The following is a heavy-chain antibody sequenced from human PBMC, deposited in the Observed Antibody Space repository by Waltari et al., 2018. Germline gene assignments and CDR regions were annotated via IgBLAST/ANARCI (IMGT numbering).Heavy chain of an antibody. Sequence: QVQLQESGPGLVEPSGTLSLTCAVSGDSISSNYWWSWVRQSPGKGLEWIGQIHHSGRTHYNPSFESRLSMSVDRSKNQFSLNLNSVTAADTAVYYCAGDRAIGLFFDYWGQGTL. CDR1: GDSISSNYW. CDR3: AGDRAIGLFFDY. V-gene: IGHV4-4*02. J-gene: IGHJ4*02. D-gene: IGHD2-2*01. CDR2: IHHSGRT.